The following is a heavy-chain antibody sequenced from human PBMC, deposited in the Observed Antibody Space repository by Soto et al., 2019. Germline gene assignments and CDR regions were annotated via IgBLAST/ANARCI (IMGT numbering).Heavy chain of an antibody. CDR2: INSDGSST. Sequence: GRSLRXSCAASGFTFSSYCVHWVRQAPGKGLVWVSRINSDGSSTSYADSVKGRFTISRDNSKNTLYLQMNSLRAEDTAVYYCARAPRTDLYSSSWYWFDYWGQG. J-gene: IGHJ4*02. D-gene: IGHD6-13*01. CDR3: ARAPRTDLYSSSWYWFDY. V-gene: IGHV3-74*01. CDR1: GFTFSSYC.